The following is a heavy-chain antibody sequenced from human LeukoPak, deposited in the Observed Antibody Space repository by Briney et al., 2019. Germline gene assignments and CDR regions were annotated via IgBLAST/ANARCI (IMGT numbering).Heavy chain of an antibody. CDR3: ARGDYYYDSSGPYYFDY. Sequence: GASVKVSCKASGYTFTSYGISWVRQAPGQGLEWMGWISAYNGNTNYAQKLQGRVTMTRDTSTSTVYMELSSLRSEDTAVYYCARGDYYYDSSGPYYFDYWGQGTLVTVSS. D-gene: IGHD3-22*01. V-gene: IGHV1-18*01. CDR1: GYTFTSYG. CDR2: ISAYNGNT. J-gene: IGHJ4*02.